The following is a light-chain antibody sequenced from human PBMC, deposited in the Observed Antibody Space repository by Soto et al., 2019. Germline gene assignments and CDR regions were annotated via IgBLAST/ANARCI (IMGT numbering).Light chain of an antibody. V-gene: IGKV1-39*01. Sequence: DIQMTQSPSSLSAAVGDRVTITCQASQSIMRFLNWYQHKPGKAPKLLMYAASSLQSGVPSRFSGSGSETDFTLIISSFQPEDFGTYYCQQTYRTPHTFGQGTKVEIK. J-gene: IGKJ1*01. CDR2: AAS. CDR1: QSIMRF. CDR3: QQTYRTPHT.